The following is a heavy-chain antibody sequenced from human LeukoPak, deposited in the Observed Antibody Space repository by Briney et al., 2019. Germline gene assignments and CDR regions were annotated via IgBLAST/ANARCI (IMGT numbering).Heavy chain of an antibody. CDR3: ARQPRFTMIVVPDL. J-gene: IGHJ2*01. V-gene: IGHV4-39*01. Sequence: KPSETLSLTCTVSGASISSSSYYWGWIRRPPGKGLEWIGSISYSGSTFYKSSLKSRVTISVDTSKNQFSLKLSSVTAADTAVYYCARQPRFTMIVVPDLWGRGTLVTVSS. CDR1: GASISSSSYY. CDR2: ISYSGST. D-gene: IGHD3-22*01.